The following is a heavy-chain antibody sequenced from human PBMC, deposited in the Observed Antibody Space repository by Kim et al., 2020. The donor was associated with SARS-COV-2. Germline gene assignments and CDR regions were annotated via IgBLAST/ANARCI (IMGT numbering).Heavy chain of an antibody. Sequence: FAIYVKRRIIISPDTSKNLFSLQLNSVTPEDTAVYYCARSGSSGHWYFDLWGRGTLVTVSS. J-gene: IGHJ2*01. V-gene: IGHV6-1*01. D-gene: IGHD1-26*01. CDR3: ARSGSSGHWYFDL.